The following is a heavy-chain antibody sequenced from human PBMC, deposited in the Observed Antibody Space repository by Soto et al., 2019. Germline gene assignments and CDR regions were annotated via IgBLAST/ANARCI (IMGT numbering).Heavy chain of an antibody. Sequence: QVQLVQSGAEVKKPGSSVKVSCKASGGTFSSYTISWVRQAPGQGLEWMGGIIPLFGTTYYAQKFQGRVTIIADESRSTAYMELSRLRSDDSAVYYCAGSLMGRDTAMVPAFDYWGRGTLVSVSS. V-gene: IGHV1-69*12. J-gene: IGHJ4*02. CDR1: GGTFSSYT. CDR3: AGSLMGRDTAMVPAFDY. D-gene: IGHD5-18*01. CDR2: IIPLFGTT.